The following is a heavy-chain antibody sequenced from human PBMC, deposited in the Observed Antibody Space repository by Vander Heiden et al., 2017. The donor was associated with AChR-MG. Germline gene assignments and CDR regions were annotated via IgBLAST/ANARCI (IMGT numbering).Heavy chain of an antibody. J-gene: IGHJ6*02. Sequence: QVQLQESGPGLVKPSETLSLTCPVSGGSISSYYWSWIRQPPGKGLEWIGYIYYGGSTNYNPSLKSRVTISVDTSKNQFSLKLSSVTAADTAVYYCARHGYYGSGSYSYYYGMDVWGQGTTVTVSS. V-gene: IGHV4-59*08. CDR1: GGSISSYY. CDR3: ARHGYYGSGSYSYYYGMDV. D-gene: IGHD3-10*01. CDR2: IYYGGST.